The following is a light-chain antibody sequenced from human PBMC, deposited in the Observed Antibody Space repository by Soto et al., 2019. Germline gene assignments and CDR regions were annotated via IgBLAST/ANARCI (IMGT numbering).Light chain of an antibody. CDR1: SSDVGGYSY. CDR2: DDS. Sequence: QSALTQPASVSGSPGQSITISCTGTSSDVGGYSYVSWYQQHPGKAPKLMIYDDSNRPSGVSNRFSGSKSGNTASLTISGLQAEDEADYYCSSYTSSSTLVFGGGTKLTVL. J-gene: IGLJ2*01. CDR3: SSYTSSSTLV. V-gene: IGLV2-14*01.